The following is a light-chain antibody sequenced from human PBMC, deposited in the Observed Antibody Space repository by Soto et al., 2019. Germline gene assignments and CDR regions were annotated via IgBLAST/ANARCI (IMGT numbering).Light chain of an antibody. J-gene: IGKJ2*01. CDR2: GAS. Sequence: EIVLTQSPGTLSLSPGERATLSCRASQSVSSSYLAWYQQKHGQAPRLLIYGASSRATGIPDRFSGSGSGTDFTLTISRLEPEDFAVYYCQQYGSSPYTFGQGTKVDIK. CDR1: QSVSSSY. V-gene: IGKV3-20*01. CDR3: QQYGSSPYT.